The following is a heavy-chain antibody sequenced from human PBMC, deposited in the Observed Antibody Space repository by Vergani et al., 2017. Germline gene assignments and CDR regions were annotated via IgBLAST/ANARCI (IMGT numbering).Heavy chain of an antibody. Sequence: EVQLVESGGGLVQPGRSLRLSCAASGFTFDDYAMHWVRPAPGKGLEWVSGISWNSGSIGYADSVKGRFTISRDNAKNSLYLQMNSLRAEDTALYYCAKDAHYYYYYYMDVWGKGTTVTVSS. V-gene: IGHV3-9*01. CDR1: GFTFDDYA. CDR2: ISWNSGSI. CDR3: AKDAHYYYYYYMDV. J-gene: IGHJ6*03.